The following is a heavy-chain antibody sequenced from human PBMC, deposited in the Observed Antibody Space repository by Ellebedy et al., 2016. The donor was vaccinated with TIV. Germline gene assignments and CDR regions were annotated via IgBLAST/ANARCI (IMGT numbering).Heavy chain of an antibody. J-gene: IGHJ4*02. CDR2: ISSSSSYI. V-gene: IGHV3-21*01. D-gene: IGHD2-15*01. CDR3: ARAGLVVAATH. Sequence: GESLKISCAASGFTFSSYSMNWVRQAPGKGLEWVSSISSSSSYIYYADSVKGRFTISRDNAKNSLYLQMNSLRAEDTAVYYCARAGLVVAATHWGQGTLVTVSS. CDR1: GFTFSSYS.